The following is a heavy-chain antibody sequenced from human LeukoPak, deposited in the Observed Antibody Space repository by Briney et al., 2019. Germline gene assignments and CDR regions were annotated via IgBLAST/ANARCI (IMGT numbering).Heavy chain of an antibody. CDR3: ARAAGPDWSLYYYYYYMDV. CDR2: MNPNSGNT. J-gene: IGHJ6*03. V-gene: IGHV1-8*01. Sequence: ASVKVSCKASGYTFTSYDINWVRQATGQGLEWMGWMNPNSGNTGYAQKFQGRVTMTRNTSISTAYMELSSLRSEDTAVYYCARAAGPDWSLYYYYYYMDVWGKGTTVTISS. CDR1: GYTFTSYD. D-gene: IGHD3-9*01.